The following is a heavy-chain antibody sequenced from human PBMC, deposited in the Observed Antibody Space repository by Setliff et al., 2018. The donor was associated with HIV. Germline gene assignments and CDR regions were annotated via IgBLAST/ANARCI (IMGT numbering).Heavy chain of an antibody. J-gene: IGHJ4*02. Sequence: GGSLRLSCAASGFTLNRYWMSRVRQAPGKGLEWVSGISDSGDKTYHADSVKGRFTISRDSSRNTLDLEMNNLRAEDTAVYYCAREEIIAWAYFDFWGQGILVTVSS. CDR2: ISDSGDKT. D-gene: IGHD2-21*01. V-gene: IGHV3-23*01. CDR3: AREEIIAWAYFDF. CDR1: GFTLNRYW.